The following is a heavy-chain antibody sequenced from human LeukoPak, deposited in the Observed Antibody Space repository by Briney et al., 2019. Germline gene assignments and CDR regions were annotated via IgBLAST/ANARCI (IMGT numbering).Heavy chain of an antibody. CDR3: ARGYCSGGSCYSKYYYYGMGV. D-gene: IGHD2-15*01. Sequence: SETLSLTCTVSGGSISSSSYYWSWIRQPPGKGLEWIGEINHSGSTNYNPSLKSRVTISVDTSKNQFSLKLSSVTAADTAVYYCARGYCSGGSCYSKYYYYGMGVWGQGTTVTVSS. V-gene: IGHV4-39*07. CDR1: GGSISSSSYY. J-gene: IGHJ6*02. CDR2: INHSGST.